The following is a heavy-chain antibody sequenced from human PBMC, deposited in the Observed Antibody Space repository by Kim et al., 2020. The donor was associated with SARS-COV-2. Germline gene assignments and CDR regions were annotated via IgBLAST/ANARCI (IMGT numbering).Heavy chain of an antibody. V-gene: IGHV1-18*01. CDR3: SRISVSSSWYFDY. D-gene: IGHD6-13*01. J-gene: IGHJ4*02. Sequence: NYDKKFQGRVTSNPDTSTSTAYMRVRSLKSDDTAVYYCSRISVSSSWYFDYWGQGTLVTVSS.